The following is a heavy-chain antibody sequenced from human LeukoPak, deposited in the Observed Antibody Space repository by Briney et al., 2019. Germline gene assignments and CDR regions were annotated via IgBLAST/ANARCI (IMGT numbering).Heavy chain of an antibody. D-gene: IGHD4-17*01. CDR2: ISGSGGST. J-gene: IGHJ4*02. CDR1: GFTFSSYA. V-gene: IGHV3-23*01. CDR3: AKESLDPLDYGDYIDY. Sequence: GGSLRLSCAASGFTFSSYAMSWVRQAPGKGLEWVSAISGSGGSTYYADSVKGWFTISRDNSKNTLYLQMNSLRAEDTAVYYCAKESLDPLDYGDYIDYWGQGTLVTVSS.